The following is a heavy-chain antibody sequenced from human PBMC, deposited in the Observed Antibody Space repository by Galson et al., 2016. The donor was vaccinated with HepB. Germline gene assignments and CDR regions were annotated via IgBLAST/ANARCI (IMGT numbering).Heavy chain of an antibody. CDR3: TTRGGGPTINY. Sequence: SLRLSCAASGFTFSGSAMHWVRQASGKGLEWVGRIRSKANTYATAYAASVKGRFTISRDDSKNTAYLQMNSLKTEDTAVYYCTTRGGGPTINYWGQGTLVTVSS. J-gene: IGHJ4*02. CDR2: IRSKANTYAT. D-gene: IGHD1-26*01. CDR1: GFTFSGSA. V-gene: IGHV3-73*01.